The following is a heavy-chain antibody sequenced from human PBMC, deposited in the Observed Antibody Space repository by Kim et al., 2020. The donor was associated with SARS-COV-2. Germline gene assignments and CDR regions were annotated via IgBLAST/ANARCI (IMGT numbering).Heavy chain of an antibody. Sequence: GGSLRLSCTASGFTFTTYWMHWVRQAPGKGLVWVSRVNVDMTTINYAESVEGRFTVSRDNAKNTLYLQMDSLRDEDTAVYYCARSPYSTKLDSWGQGTLV. CDR2: VNVDMTTI. V-gene: IGHV3-74*01. D-gene: IGHD4-4*01. CDR1: GFTFTTYW. CDR3: ARSPYSTKLDS. J-gene: IGHJ5*01.